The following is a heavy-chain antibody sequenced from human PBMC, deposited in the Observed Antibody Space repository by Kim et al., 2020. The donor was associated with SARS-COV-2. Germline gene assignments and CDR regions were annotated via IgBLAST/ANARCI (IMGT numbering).Heavy chain of an antibody. J-gene: IGHJ4*02. Sequence: SETLSLTCTVSGGSISSYYWSWIRQPPGKGLEWIGYIYYSGSTNYNPSLKSRVTISVDTSKNQFSLKLSSVTAADTAVYYCARHGTFESTYYYDSSGYHNGFDYWGQGTLVTVSS. V-gene: IGHV4-59*08. CDR3: ARHGTFESTYYYDSSGYHNGFDY. D-gene: IGHD3-22*01. CDR2: IYYSGST. CDR1: GGSISSYY.